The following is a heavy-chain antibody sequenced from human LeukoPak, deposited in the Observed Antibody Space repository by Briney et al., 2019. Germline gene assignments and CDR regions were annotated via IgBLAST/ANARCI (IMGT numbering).Heavy chain of an antibody. V-gene: IGHV1-18*01. Sequence: ASVKVSCKASGYTFTSYGISWVRQAPGQGLERMGWISAYNGNTNYAQKLQGRVTMTTDTSTSTAYMELRSLRSDDTAVYYCARDGIGHCSSTSCYGGSAHWGQGTLVTVSS. CDR2: ISAYNGNT. D-gene: IGHD2-2*01. CDR3: ARDGIGHCSSTSCYGGSAH. CDR1: GYTFTSYG. J-gene: IGHJ1*01.